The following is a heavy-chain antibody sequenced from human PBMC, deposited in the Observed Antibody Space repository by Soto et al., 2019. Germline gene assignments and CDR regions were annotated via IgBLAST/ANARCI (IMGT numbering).Heavy chain of an antibody. J-gene: IGHJ4*02. D-gene: IGHD1-7*01. CDR1: GGSFSGYY. Sequence: QVQLQQWGAGLLKPSETLSLTCAVYGGSFSGYYWTWIRQPPRTGLEWIGEINHSGSTNYNPSLKSRVTLSVDTSKNQFSLKLTSVAAADTAVYYWARDKTTGHFDYWGQGTLVPVSS. CDR2: INHSGST. CDR3: ARDKTTGHFDY. V-gene: IGHV4-34*01.